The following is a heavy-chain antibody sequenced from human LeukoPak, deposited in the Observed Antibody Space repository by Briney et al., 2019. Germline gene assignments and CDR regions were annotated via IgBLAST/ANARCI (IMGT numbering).Heavy chain of an antibody. CDR3: VRGPYGSSISNWFDP. D-gene: IGHD3-10*01. CDR1: GDSITGYS. V-gene: IGHV4-59*01. J-gene: IGHJ5*02. CDR2: IYYNGDT. Sequence: SETLSLTCSVSGDSITGYSWSWIRQTPGKGLEWIGYIYYNGDTHYNPSLNSRLSMSADTPKKQFSLNLRPVTAADTAVYYCVRGPYGSSISNWFDPWGQGLLVTVSS.